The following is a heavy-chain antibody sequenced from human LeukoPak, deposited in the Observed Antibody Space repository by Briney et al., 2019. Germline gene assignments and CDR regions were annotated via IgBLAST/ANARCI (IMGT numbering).Heavy chain of an antibody. J-gene: IGHJ6*03. Sequence: TSETLSLTCTVSSGSISSSSYYWGWIRQPPGKGLEWIGTIYYSGRTYYNPSLKSRVTISVDTSKNQFSLKLSSVTAADTAVYYCARGPRYYDILTGYYSDYYYYMDVWGKGTTVTISS. CDR2: IYYSGRT. CDR3: ARGPRYYDILTGYYSDYYYYMDV. V-gene: IGHV4-39*07. D-gene: IGHD3-9*01. CDR1: SGSISSSSYY.